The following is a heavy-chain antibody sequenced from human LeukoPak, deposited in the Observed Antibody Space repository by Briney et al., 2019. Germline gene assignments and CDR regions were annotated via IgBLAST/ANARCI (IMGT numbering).Heavy chain of an antibody. Sequence: ASVKVSCKASGGTFSSYTINWVRQAPGQGLEWMGGINPNSGGTNYAQKFQGRVTMTRDTSISTAYMELSRLRSDDTAVYYCARSQLEWRYYYYYYMDVWGKGTTVTVSS. CDR1: GGTFSSYT. D-gene: IGHD1-1*01. CDR3: ARSQLEWRYYYYYYMDV. J-gene: IGHJ6*03. V-gene: IGHV1-2*02. CDR2: INPNSGGT.